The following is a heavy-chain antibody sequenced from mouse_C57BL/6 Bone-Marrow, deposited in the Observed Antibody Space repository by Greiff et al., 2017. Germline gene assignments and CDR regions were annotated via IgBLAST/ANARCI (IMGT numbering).Heavy chain of an antibody. CDR1: GYTFTNYW. V-gene: IGHV1-64*01. CDR3: ARFYDFDYYTLDY. D-gene: IGHD2-4*01. J-gene: IGHJ4*01. CDR2: MHPNGGSP. Sequence: QVQLQQPGAELVKPGASVKLSCKASGYTFTNYWMHWVKQRPGQGLEWIGMMHPNGGSPDYNEKFKGEATLSVDTSSRTAYMELSSLTSEDSAVYFWARFYDFDYYTLDYWVQGTSFTVSS.